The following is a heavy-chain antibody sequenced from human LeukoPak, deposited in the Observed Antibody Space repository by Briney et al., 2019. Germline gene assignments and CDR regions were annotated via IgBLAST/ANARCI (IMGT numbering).Heavy chain of an antibody. D-gene: IGHD6-13*01. CDR2: INQSGST. V-gene: IGHV4-34*01. CDR1: GGSFSGYY. J-gene: IGHJ6*03. CDR3: ARHSSSWYHYYYYMDV. Sequence: SETLSLTCAVYGGSFSGYYWSWIRQSPGKGLEWIGEINQSGSTNYNPSLKCRVIISVDTSKNQFSLKLSSVTAADTAVYYCARHSSSWYHYYYYMDVWGKGTTVTVSS.